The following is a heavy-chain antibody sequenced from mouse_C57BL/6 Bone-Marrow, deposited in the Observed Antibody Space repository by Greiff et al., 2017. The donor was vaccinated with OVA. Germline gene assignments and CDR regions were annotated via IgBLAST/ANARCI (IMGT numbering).Heavy chain of an antibody. Sequence: EVQLQQSGAELVKPGASVKLSCTASGFNIKDYYMHWVKQRTEQGLEWIGRIDPEDGETKYAPKFQGKATRTADTSSNTAYLQISSLTSEDTAVYYCAPSTMVTTRWYFDVWGTGTTVTVSS. CDR2: IDPEDGET. J-gene: IGHJ1*03. CDR3: APSTMVTTRWYFDV. V-gene: IGHV14-2*01. CDR1: GFNIKDYY. D-gene: IGHD2-2*01.